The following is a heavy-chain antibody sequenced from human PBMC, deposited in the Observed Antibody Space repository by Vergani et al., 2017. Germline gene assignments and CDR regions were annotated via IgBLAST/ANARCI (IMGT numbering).Heavy chain of an antibody. CDR3: AGQRGSAGFFPSSYFYGMDV. CDR2: IHHSGDT. V-gene: IGHV4-38-2*01. D-gene: IGHD3-10*01. Sequence: QVQLQESGPGLVKPSETLTLTCDVSDSSIMTNPYWGWFRQSPGKGLEWFGCIHHSGDTHYNSSLKSRVSISIVSSSKFSLILTSVTAADTAIYYCAGQRGSAGFFPSSYFYGMDVWGHGTTVTVSS. J-gene: IGHJ6*02. CDR1: DSSIMTNPY.